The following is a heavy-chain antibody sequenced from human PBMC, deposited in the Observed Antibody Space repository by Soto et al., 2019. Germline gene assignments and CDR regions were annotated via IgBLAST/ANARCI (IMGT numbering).Heavy chain of an antibody. J-gene: IGHJ3*02. Sequence: GASVKVSCKASGYSFTGYSMHWVRQAPGQGLEWMGWINPDNGNTNYAQKFQGRVTMIRDTSASTAYMELSSLRSEDTAVYYCARGYCSGGSCYAFDIWGQGTMVTVSS. D-gene: IGHD2-15*01. CDR1: GYSFTGYS. CDR2: INPDNGNT. CDR3: ARGYCSGGSCYAFDI. V-gene: IGHV1-2*02.